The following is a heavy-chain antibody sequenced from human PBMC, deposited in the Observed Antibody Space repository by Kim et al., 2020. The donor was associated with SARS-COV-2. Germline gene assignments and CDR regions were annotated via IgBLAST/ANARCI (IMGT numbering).Heavy chain of an antibody. D-gene: IGHD5-12*01. J-gene: IGHJ3*02. CDR2: ISSSSSYT. CDR3: ARGGYSGYDYIDAFDI. Sequence: GGSLRLSCAASGFTFSDYYMSWIRQAPGKGLEWVSYISSSSSYTNYADSVKGRFTISRDNAKNSLYLQMNSLRAEDTAVYYCARGGYSGYDYIDAFDIWGQGTMVTVSS. V-gene: IGHV3-11*06. CDR1: GFTFSDYY.